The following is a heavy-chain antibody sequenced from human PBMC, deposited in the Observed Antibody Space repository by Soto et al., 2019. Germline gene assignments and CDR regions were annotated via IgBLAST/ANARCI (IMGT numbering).Heavy chain of an antibody. CDR3: ARGQERVAMPPGY. CDR2: IYYSGST. Sequence: SETLSLTCTVSGGSISSYYWSWIRQPPGKGLEWIGYIYYSGSTNYNPSLKSRVAISVDTSKNQFSLKLSSVTAADTAVYSCARGQERVAMPPGYWGQGTLVTVSS. CDR1: GGSISSYY. V-gene: IGHV4-59*01. D-gene: IGHD2-2*01. J-gene: IGHJ4*02.